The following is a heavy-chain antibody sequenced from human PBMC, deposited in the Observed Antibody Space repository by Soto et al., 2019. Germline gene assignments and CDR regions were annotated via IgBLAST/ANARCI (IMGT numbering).Heavy chain of an antibody. Sequence: SGVTFSTYSMSWVRPAPGKGLEWVSAISGSGGSTYYADSVKGRFTISRDNSKNTLYLQMNSLRAEDTAVYYCAKEPGRGYFDYWGQGTLVTVSS. J-gene: IGHJ4*02. CDR1: GVTFSTYS. CDR2: ISGSGGST. V-gene: IGHV3-23*01. CDR3: AKEPGRGYFDY. D-gene: IGHD2-15*01.